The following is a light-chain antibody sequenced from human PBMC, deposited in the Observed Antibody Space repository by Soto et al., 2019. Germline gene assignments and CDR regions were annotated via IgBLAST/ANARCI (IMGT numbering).Light chain of an antibody. CDR1: QSVSSK. CDR2: GAS. V-gene: IGKV3-15*01. CDR3: QQYNNWPPLMYT. Sequence: IVMTQSPATLSVSPGERATLSCRASQSVSSKLAWYQQKPGQAPRLLIYGASTRATGIPARFSGSGSGTEFTLTISSLQSEDFAVYYSQQYNNWPPLMYTFGQGTKLEIK. J-gene: IGKJ2*01.